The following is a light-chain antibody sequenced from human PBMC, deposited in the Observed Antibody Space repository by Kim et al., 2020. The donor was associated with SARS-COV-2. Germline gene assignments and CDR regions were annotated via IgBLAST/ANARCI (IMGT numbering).Light chain of an antibody. CDR2: GKN. J-gene: IGLJ3*02. CDR1: SLRSYY. CDR3: NSRDSSGNPM. Sequence: SSELTQDPAVSVALGQTVRITCQGDSLRSYYASWYQQKPGQAPVLVIYGKNNRPSGIPDRFSGSSSGNTASLTITGAQAEDEADYYCNSRDSSGNPMFGGGTNLTVL. V-gene: IGLV3-19*01.